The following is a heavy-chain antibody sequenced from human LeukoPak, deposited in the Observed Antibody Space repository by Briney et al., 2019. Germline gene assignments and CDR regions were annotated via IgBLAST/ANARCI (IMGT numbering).Heavy chain of an antibody. CDR2: ISSSGSYT. D-gene: IGHD5-12*01. CDR3: ARRGYSGYDPDGFYYYYGMDV. CDR1: RFTFRRYN. V-gene: IGHV3-21*01. J-gene: IGHJ6*02. Sequence: GGSLRLSCAASRFTFRRYNVNWVRQAPGKGLEWVSSISSSGSYTYYADTVKGRFTISRDNAKNSLFLQMNSLRAEDTAVYYCARRGYSGYDPDGFYYYYGMDVWGQGTTVTVSS.